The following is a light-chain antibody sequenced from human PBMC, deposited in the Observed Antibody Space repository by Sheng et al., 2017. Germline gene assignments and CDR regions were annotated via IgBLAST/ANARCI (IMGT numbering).Light chain of an antibody. CDR3: QQSHSTPYT. Sequence: DIQMTQSPSFLSASVGDRITITCRASQTINTYLNWFQHKPGKAPNXLIYGASRLHTGVPSRFSGGGSGTDFTLTIRNLQLEDFATYYCQQSHSTPYTFGQGTKVELK. J-gene: IGKJ2*01. V-gene: IGKV1-39*01. CDR2: GAS. CDR1: QTINTY.